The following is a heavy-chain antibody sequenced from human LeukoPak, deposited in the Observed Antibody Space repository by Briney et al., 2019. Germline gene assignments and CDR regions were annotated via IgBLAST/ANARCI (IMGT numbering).Heavy chain of an antibody. D-gene: IGHD5-18*01. CDR3: ANLDTAMDYYYYGMDV. V-gene: IGHV4-34*01. Sequence: SETLSLTCAVYGGSFSGYYWSWIRQPPGEGLEWIGEINHSGSTNYNPSPKSRVTISVDTSKNQFSLKLSSVTAADTAVYYCANLDTAMDYYYYGMDVWGKGTTVTVSS. CDR1: GGSFSGYY. CDR2: INHSGST. J-gene: IGHJ6*04.